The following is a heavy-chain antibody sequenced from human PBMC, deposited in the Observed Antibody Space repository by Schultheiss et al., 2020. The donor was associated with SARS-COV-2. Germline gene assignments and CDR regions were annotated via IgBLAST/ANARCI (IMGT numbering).Heavy chain of an antibody. V-gene: IGHV1-18*01. J-gene: IGHJ4*02. D-gene: IGHD1-26*01. CDR1: GYSFTTYG. Sequence: ASVKVSCKASGYSFTTYGISWVRQAPGQGLEWMGWISAYNGDTNYAQKVQGRVTLTTDTSTNAAYMELRSLRSDDTAVYYCARHHPVGATIPAPLDYWGQGTLVTVSS. CDR3: ARHHPVGATIPAPLDY. CDR2: ISAYNGDT.